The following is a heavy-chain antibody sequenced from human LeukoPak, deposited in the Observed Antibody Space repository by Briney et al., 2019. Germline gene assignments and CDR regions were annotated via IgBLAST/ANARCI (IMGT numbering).Heavy chain of an antibody. V-gene: IGHV3-7*01. CDR1: GLTFSRYS. J-gene: IGHJ6*03. CDR2: VKQDGSEK. Sequence: GGSLRLSCAASGLTFSRYSMSWVRQAPGKGLEWVASVKQDGSEKYYVDSVKGRFTISRDNAKNSLSLQMNSLRAEDTAAYYCARRNIAVDGDCHYNYMDVWGRGTTVTVSS. CDR3: ARRNIAVDGDCHYNYMDV. D-gene: IGHD6-13*01.